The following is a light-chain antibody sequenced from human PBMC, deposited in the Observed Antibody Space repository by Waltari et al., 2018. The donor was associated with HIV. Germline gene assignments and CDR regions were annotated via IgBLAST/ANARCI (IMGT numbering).Light chain of an antibody. CDR3: AAWDDSLNVYL. J-gene: IGLJ1*01. Sequence: QSELTQPASVSGTPGQTVTFSCSGGRSNIVSNTVNWYRQFPGAAPKLLIYSNNQRPSGVPDRFSGSKSGTSASLAISGLQSGDEADYYCAAWDDSLNVYLFGPGTKATVL. CDR2: SNN. CDR1: RSNIVSNT. V-gene: IGLV1-44*01.